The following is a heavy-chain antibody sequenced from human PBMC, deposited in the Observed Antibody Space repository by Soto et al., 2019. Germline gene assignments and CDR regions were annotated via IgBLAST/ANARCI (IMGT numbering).Heavy chain of an antibody. J-gene: IGHJ6*02. CDR3: AREDDYGYRYINYGLDV. V-gene: IGHV3-30-3*01. Sequence: QAQLVESGGGVVQPGRSLRLSCAASGFTFNIYALHWVRQARGKGLEWVAVISFDGTKKYYSDSVKGRFTISRDNLKNTLYLQMNNLRVEDAALYFCAREDDYGYRYINYGLDVWGQGTTVTVSS. CDR1: GFTFNIYA. D-gene: IGHD4-17*01. CDR2: ISFDGTKK.